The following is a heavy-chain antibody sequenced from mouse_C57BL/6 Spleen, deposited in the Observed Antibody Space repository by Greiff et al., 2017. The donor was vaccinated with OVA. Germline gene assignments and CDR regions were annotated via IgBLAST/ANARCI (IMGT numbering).Heavy chain of an antibody. CDR1: GYTFTDYN. CDR2: INPNNGGT. Sequence: VHVKQSGPELVKPGASVKMSCKASGYTFTDYNMHWVKQSHGKSLEWIGYINPNNGGTSYNQKFKGKATLTVNKSSSTAYMELRSLTSEDSAVYYCARDGGSSYYFDYWGQGTTLTVSS. V-gene: IGHV1-22*01. CDR3: ARDGGSSYYFDY. J-gene: IGHJ2*01. D-gene: IGHD1-1*01.